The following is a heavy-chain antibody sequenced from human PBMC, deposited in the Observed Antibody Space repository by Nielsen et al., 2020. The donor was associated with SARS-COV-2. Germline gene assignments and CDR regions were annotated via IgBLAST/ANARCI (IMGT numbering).Heavy chain of an antibody. J-gene: IGHJ2*01. D-gene: IGHD3-10*01. CDR1: GFTFDDYA. CDR3: AKDSSSSGGYWYFDL. Sequence: SLKISCAASGFTFDDYAMHWVRQAPGKGLEWVSGISWNSGSIGYADSVKGRFTISRDNAKDSVYLEMSSLRPEDTAFYYCAKDSSSSGGYWYFDLWGRGTLVTVSS. V-gene: IGHV3-9*01. CDR2: ISWNSGSI.